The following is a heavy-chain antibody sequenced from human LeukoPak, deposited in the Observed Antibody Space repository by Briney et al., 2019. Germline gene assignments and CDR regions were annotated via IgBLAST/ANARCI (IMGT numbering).Heavy chain of an antibody. V-gene: IGHV3-48*01. CDR3: ARFRTWGDKAFDY. CDR2: IGTTSGAI. CDR1: GFTFNASG. Sequence: GGSLRLSCAASGFTFNASGMNWVRQAPGKGLEWVSYIGTTSGAIYYADSVKGRFTISRDSAKNSLYLQMNSLRAEDTAVYYCARFRTWGDKAFDYWGQGTLVTVSS. J-gene: IGHJ4*02. D-gene: IGHD2-21*02.